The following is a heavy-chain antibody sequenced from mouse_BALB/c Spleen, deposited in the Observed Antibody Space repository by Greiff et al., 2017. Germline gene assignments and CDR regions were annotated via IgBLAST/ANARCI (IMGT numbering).Heavy chain of an antibody. J-gene: IGHJ3*01. CDR2: IWSGGST. V-gene: IGHV2-2*02. CDR1: GFSLTSYG. D-gene: IGHD2-4*01. Sequence: VQLQQSGPGLVQPSQSLSITCTVSGFSLTSYGVHWVRQSPGKGLEWLGVIWSGGSTDYNAAFISRLSISKDNSKSQVFFKMNSLQANDTAIYYCASYYDYDVAWFAYWGQGTLVTVSA. CDR3: ASYYDYDVAWFAY.